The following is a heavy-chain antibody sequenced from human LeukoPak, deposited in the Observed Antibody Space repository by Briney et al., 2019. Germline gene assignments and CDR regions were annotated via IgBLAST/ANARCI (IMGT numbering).Heavy chain of an antibody. CDR2: IKQDGSEK. D-gene: IGHD2-21*02. CDR3: ARVNPTYCGGDCYSLNVRPLGLAFDI. Sequence: GGSLRLSCAASGFTFSSYWMSWVRQAPGKGLEWVANIKQDGSEKYYVDSVKGRFTISRDNSKNTLYLQMNSLRAEDTAVYYCARVNPTYCGGDCYSLNVRPLGLAFDIWGQGTMVTVSS. CDR1: GFTFSSYW. V-gene: IGHV3-7*01. J-gene: IGHJ3*02.